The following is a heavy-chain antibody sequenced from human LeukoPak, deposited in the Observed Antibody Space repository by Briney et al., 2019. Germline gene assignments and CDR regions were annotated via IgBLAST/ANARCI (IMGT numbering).Heavy chain of an antibody. J-gene: IGHJ4*02. CDR3: ARESVGYCSGGSCPYYFDY. CDR2: IYSSGDT. D-gene: IGHD2-15*01. CDR1: GCSISSYY. V-gene: IGHV4-4*07. Sequence: SETLSLTCTVSGCSISSYYWSWVRQPAGKGLEWIGRIYSSGDTNYNPSLQSRVTMSVDTSRDQFSLKLNSVTAADTAVYYCARESVGYCSGGSCPYYFDYWGQGTLVTVSS.